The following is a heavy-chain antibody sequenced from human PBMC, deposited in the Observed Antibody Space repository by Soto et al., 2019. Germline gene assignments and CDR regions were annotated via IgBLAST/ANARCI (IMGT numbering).Heavy chain of an antibody. J-gene: IGHJ4*02. CDR1: GGSVRSGDSY. V-gene: IGHV4-30-4*01. CDR2: IYYSGST. CDR3: ARTHYSDRSGTDY. D-gene: IGHD3-22*01. Sequence: SETLSLTCTVSGGSVRSGDSYWSWIRQPPGKGLEWIGYIYYSGSTYYNPSLKSRVTISLDTSKNQFSLNLSSVTAADTAVYYCARTHYSDRSGTDYWGQGTLVTVSS.